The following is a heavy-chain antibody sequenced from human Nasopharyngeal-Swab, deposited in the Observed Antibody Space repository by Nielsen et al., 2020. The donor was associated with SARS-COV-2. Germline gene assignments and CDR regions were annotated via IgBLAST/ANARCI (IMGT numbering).Heavy chain of an antibody. J-gene: IGHJ6*02. Sequence: GGSLRLSCAASGFTFSSYAMHWVRQAPGKGLEWVAVISYDGSNKYYADSVKGRFTISRDNSKNKLYLQMNSLRAEDTAVYYCARGLKYSSGWYSYYYCGMDVWGQGTTVTVSS. CDR3: ARGLKYSSGWYSYYYCGMDV. V-gene: IGHV3-30-3*01. CDR1: GFTFSSYA. CDR2: ISYDGSNK. D-gene: IGHD6-19*01.